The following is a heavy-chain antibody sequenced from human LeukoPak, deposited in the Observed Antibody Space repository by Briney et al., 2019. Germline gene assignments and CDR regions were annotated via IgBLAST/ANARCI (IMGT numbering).Heavy chain of an antibody. D-gene: IGHD3-22*01. CDR1: GFTFSSYG. Sequence: GGSLRLSCAASGFTFSSYGMHWVRQAPGKGPEWVAFIRYDGSNKYYADSVKGRFTISRDNSKNTLYLQMNSLRAEDTAVYYCAKDNRPAQYYYDSSGYLDYWGQGTLVTVSS. V-gene: IGHV3-30*02. J-gene: IGHJ4*02. CDR3: AKDNRPAQYYYDSSGYLDY. CDR2: IRYDGSNK.